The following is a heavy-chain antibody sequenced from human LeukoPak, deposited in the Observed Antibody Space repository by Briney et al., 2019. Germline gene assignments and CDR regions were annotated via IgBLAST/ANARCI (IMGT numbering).Heavy chain of an antibody. CDR1: GFTFSSYA. CDR2: ICSSGGTI. D-gene: IGHD4-17*01. V-gene: IGHV3-48*04. Sequence: GGSLRLSCAASGFTFSSYAMSWVRQAPGKGLEWISYICSSGGTIYYADSVKGRFTISRDNAKNSLYLQMNSLRAEDTAVYYCASGLNTVTVPFDYWGQGTLVTVSS. CDR3: ASGLNTVTVPFDY. J-gene: IGHJ4*02.